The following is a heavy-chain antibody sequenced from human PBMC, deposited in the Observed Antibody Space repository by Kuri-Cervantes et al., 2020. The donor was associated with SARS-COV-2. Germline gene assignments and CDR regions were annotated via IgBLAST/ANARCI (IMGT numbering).Heavy chain of an antibody. J-gene: IGHJ5*02. CDR3: ARETKTSMVRGVILGWFDP. V-gene: IGHV3-23*01. CDR2: ISGSGGST. D-gene: IGHD3-10*01. Sequence: GESLKISCAASGFTFSIYAMSWVRQAPGKGLEWVSSISGSGGSTYYADSVKGRFTISRDNSKNTLYLQMNSLRAEDTAVYYCARETKTSMVRGVILGWFDPWGQGTLVTVSS. CDR1: GFTFSIYA.